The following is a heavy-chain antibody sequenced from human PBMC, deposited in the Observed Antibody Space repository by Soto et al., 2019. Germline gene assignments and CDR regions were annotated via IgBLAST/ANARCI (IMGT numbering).Heavy chain of an antibody. D-gene: IGHD1-26*01. CDR2: IYYSGST. V-gene: IGHV4-59*01. Sequence: SETLSLTCTVSGGSISSYYWSWIRQPPGKGLEWIGYIYYSGSTNYNPSLKSRVSISVDTSKNQFSLKLSSVTAADTAVYYCARRYGGDFDYWGQGTLVTAPQ. J-gene: IGHJ4*02. CDR1: GGSISSYY. CDR3: ARRYGGDFDY.